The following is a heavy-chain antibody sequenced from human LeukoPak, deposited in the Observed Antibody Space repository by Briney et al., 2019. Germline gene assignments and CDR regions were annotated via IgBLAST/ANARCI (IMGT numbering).Heavy chain of an antibody. J-gene: IGHJ4*02. Sequence: SETLSLTCTVSGGSISSYYWSWVRQPPGKGLEWIGEIHHSGSTNYNPSLKSRVTISVDTSKNQFSLKLSSVTAADTAVYYCARIGYCSSTSCYRVYYFDYWGQGTLVTVSS. CDR1: GGSISSYY. CDR3: ARIGYCSSTSCYRVYYFDY. V-gene: IGHV4-34*01. D-gene: IGHD2-2*02. CDR2: IHHSGST.